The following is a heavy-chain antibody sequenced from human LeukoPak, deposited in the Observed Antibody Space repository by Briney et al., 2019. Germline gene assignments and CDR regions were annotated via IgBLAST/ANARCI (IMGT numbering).Heavy chain of an antibody. V-gene: IGHV3-30*19. D-gene: IGHD7-27*01. CDR3: VRDGAHWDLDY. CDR2: IKFDGGTE. J-gene: IGHJ4*02. Sequence: PGGSLRLSCAASGFSFSTSGMYWIRQAPGKGLEWVAFIKFDGGTEYCPDSVRGRFTISRDNSKNTVHLQMNSLKAEDTAMYYCVRDGAHWDLDYWGQGTLVTVSS. CDR1: GFSFSTSG.